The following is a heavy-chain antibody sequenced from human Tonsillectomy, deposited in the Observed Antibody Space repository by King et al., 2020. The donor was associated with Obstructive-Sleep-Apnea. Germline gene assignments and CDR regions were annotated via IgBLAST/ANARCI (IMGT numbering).Heavy chain of an antibody. CDR2: IWYDGSNK. CDR1: GFTFSSYG. CDR3: ARDRRRVPADY. J-gene: IGHJ4*02. D-gene: IGHD6-19*01. V-gene: IGHV3-33*01. Sequence: VQLVESGGGVVQPGTSLRLSCAASGFTFSSYGMHWVRQAPGKGLEWVAVIWYDGSNKYYADSVKGRFTISRDNSKNTLYLQMNSLRAEDTAVYYCARDRRRVPADYWGQGTLVTVSS.